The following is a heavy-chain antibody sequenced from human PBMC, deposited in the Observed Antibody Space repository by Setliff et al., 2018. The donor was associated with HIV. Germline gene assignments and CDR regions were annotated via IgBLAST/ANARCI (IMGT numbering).Heavy chain of an antibody. CDR1: GASISSHNYY. Sequence: SETLSLTCTVSGASISSHNYYWGWIRQSPGKGLEWIASIRSSGDTYYNPSLQSRVIISVYTSNNQISLKLTSVTAADTAVYYCTIPASSLAPNWGRGTQVTVSS. CDR3: TIPASSLAPN. V-gene: IGHV4-39*01. CDR2: IRSSGDT. J-gene: IGHJ4*01.